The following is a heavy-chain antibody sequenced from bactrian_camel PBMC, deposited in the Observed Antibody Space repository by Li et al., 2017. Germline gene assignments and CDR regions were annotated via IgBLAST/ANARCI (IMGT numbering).Heavy chain of an antibody. CDR3: AADVPPYGGSCPGIGY. J-gene: IGHJ6*01. Sequence: HVQLVESGGGSVQTGGSLRLSRELSGDRIVNYCMGWTRQAPGKEREVIARIGGGSTYYADSVKGRFTISQDNAKNTVHLQMNSLKPEDTAVYYCAADVPPYGGSCPGIGYWGQGTQVTVS. CDR1: GDRIVNYC. D-gene: IGHD2*01. CDR2: IGGGST. V-gene: IGHV3S60*01.